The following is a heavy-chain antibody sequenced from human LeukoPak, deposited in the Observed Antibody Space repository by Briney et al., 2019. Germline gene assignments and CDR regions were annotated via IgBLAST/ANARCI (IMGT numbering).Heavy chain of an antibody. D-gene: IGHD6-13*01. CDR2: ISWDGGST. CDR1: GFTFDDYA. Sequence: GGSLRLSCAASGFTFDDYAVHWVRQAPGKGLEWVSLISWDGGSTYYADSVKGRFTISRDNSKNSLYLQMNSLRAEDTALYYCAKVQGYSSSEGYFDYWGQGTLVTVSS. V-gene: IGHV3-43D*03. J-gene: IGHJ4*02. CDR3: AKVQGYSSSEGYFDY.